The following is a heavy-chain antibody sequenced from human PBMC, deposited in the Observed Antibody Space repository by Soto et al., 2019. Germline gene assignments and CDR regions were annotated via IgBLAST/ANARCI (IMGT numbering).Heavy chain of an antibody. CDR1: GFTFSSYG. CDR2: IWFDGSNK. CDR3: AREEGVVARAFDY. D-gene: IGHD2-15*01. J-gene: IGHJ4*02. Sequence: QVQLVESGGGVVQPGRSLRLSCTTSGFTFSSYGMHWVRQAPGKGLEWMAIIWFDGSNKYYADSVKGRFTISRDNSKNTLYLHMNSLRVGDTAVYYCAREEGVVARAFDYWGQGTLVTVSS. V-gene: IGHV3-33*01.